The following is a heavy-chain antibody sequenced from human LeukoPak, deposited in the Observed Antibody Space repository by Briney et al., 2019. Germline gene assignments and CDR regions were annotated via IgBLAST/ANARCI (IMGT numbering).Heavy chain of an antibody. CDR3: ARDPPGGPIFNIYGMDV. D-gene: IGHD3-3*01. Sequence: GRSLRLSCAASGVTFSSYGMHWVRQAPGKGVERGAVIWYDGSNKYYADSVKGRFTISRDNSKNTLYLQMNSLRAEDTAVYYCARDPPGGPIFNIYGMDVWGQGTTVTVSS. CDR1: GVTFSSYG. V-gene: IGHV3-33*01. J-gene: IGHJ6*02. CDR2: IWYDGSNK.